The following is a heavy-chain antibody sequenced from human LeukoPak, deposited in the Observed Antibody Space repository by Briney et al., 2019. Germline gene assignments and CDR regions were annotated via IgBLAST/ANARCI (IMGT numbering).Heavy chain of an antibody. CDR2: IIPIFGTA. V-gene: IGHV1-69*13. J-gene: IGHJ4*02. Sequence: ASVKVSCKASGGTFSSYAISWVRQAPGQGLEWMGGIIPIFGTANYAQKFQGRVTITADESTSTAYMELSSLRSEDTAVYYCARAGHDFWSGYQGHYFDYWGQGTLVTVSS. CDR3: ARAGHDFWSGYQGHYFDY. CDR1: GGTFSSYA. D-gene: IGHD3-3*01.